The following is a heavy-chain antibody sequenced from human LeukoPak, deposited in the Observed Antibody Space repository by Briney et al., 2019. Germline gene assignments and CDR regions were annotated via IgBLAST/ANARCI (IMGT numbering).Heavy chain of an antibody. J-gene: IGHJ4*02. Sequence: GASVKVSCKASGYTFISYGISWVRQAPGQGLEWMGWISAYNNNTKYAQKVQDRVTMTTDTSTSTAYVELRSLRSDDTAVYYCARDRVITRNYYDSSGYPIWGQGTLVTVSS. CDR1: GYTFISYG. V-gene: IGHV1-18*01. CDR3: ARDRVITRNYYDSSGYPI. CDR2: ISAYNNNT. D-gene: IGHD3-22*01.